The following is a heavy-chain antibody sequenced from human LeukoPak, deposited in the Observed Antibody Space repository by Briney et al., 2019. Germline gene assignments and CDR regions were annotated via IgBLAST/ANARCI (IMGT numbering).Heavy chain of an antibody. D-gene: IGHD5-12*01. Sequence: PGGSLRLSCAASAFTFSSCWMTWVRQAPGKGLEWVANIRQDGSEKYYVDSVKGRFTISRDNAKNSLYLQMNGLRAEDTAVYYYLKDQWLNYFDFWGQGTLVTVSS. V-gene: IGHV3-7*02. CDR2: IRQDGSEK. CDR1: AFTFSSCW. J-gene: IGHJ4*02. CDR3: LKDQWLNYFDF.